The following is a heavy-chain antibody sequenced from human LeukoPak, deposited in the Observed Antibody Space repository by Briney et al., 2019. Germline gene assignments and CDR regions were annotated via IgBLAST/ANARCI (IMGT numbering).Heavy chain of an antibody. D-gene: IGHD3-10*01. Sequence: PGGTLRLSCAASGFTFSSYWMHWVRQAPGKGLEWVANIKQDGSETHHVDSVKGRFTISRDNAKDSLYLEMNSLRAEDTAVYYCARGGQAGTGDLWGQGTLVTVSS. CDR1: GFTFSSYW. CDR2: IKQDGSET. CDR3: ARGGQAGTGDL. V-gene: IGHV3-7*01. J-gene: IGHJ5*02.